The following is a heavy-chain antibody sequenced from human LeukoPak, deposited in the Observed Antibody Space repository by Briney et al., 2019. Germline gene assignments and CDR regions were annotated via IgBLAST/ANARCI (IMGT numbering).Heavy chain of an antibody. V-gene: IGHV3-30*18. D-gene: IGHD5-18*01. Sequence: GGSLRLSCAASGFTFSSYGMHWVRQAPGKGLEWVAVISYDGSNKYYADSVKGRFTISRDNSKNTLYLQMNSLRAEDTAVYYCAKGGGYSYGPSAPSDYWGQGTLVTVSS. J-gene: IGHJ4*02. CDR3: AKGGGYSYGPSAPSDY. CDR1: GFTFSSYG. CDR2: ISYDGSNK.